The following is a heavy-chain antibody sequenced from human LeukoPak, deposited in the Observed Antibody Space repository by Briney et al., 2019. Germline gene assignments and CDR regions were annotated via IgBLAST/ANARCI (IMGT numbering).Heavy chain of an antibody. Sequence: GGSLRLSCAASGFTVSSNYMSWVRQAPGKGLEWVSVIYSGGGTYYADSVKGRFTISRDNSKNTLYLQMNSLRVNDTAVYYCVRGGRAWFGGIDYWGQGTLVTVSS. D-gene: IGHD3-10*01. V-gene: IGHV3-53*05. CDR1: GFTVSSNY. CDR3: VRGGRAWFGGIDY. J-gene: IGHJ4*02. CDR2: IYSGGGT.